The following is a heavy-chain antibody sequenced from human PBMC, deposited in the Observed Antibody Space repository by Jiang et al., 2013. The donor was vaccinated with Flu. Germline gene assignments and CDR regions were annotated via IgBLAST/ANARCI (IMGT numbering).Heavy chain of an antibody. D-gene: IGHD5-24*01. J-gene: IGHJ4*02. CDR3: ARDGQMATD. Sequence: GAEVKKPGASVKVSCEASGYTFTSYNMHWVRQAPGQGLEWVGIINPSGGSTNYAQKFQGRVAMTRDTSTRTVYMELNSLRSDDTAVYYCARDGQMATDWGQGTLVTVSS. V-gene: IGHV1-46*01. CDR1: GYTFTSYN. CDR2: INPSGGST.